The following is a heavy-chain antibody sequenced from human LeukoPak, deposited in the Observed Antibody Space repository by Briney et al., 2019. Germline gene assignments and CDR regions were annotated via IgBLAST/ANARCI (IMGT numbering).Heavy chain of an antibody. J-gene: IGHJ4*02. CDR1: GFTFDDYG. Sequence: PGGSLRLSCAASGFTFDDYGVSWVRQAPGKGLERVSGINGNGGSTGYADSVKGRFTISRDNAKNSLYLQMNSLRAEDTALYYCARQNQWFGECIDYWGQGTLVTVSS. V-gene: IGHV3-20*04. CDR3: ARQNQWFGECIDY. D-gene: IGHD3-10*01. CDR2: INGNGGST.